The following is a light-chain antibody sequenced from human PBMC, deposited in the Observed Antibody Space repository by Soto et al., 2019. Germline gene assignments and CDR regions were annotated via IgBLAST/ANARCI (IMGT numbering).Light chain of an antibody. Sequence: ILMTQSPATLSVSPGERATLSCRASQSVSTNLAWYQQKPGQAPRLLIYDASTRATGIPARFSGSGSGTEFTLTISGLQSENFAVYYCQQYKNRPPWTFGQGTKVDIK. J-gene: IGKJ1*01. CDR1: QSVSTN. V-gene: IGKV3-15*01. CDR3: QQYKNRPPWT. CDR2: DAS.